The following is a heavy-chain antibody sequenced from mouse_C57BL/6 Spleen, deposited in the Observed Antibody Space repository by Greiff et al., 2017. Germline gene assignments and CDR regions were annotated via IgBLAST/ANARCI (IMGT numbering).Heavy chain of an antibody. CDR1: GYTFTDYY. J-gene: IGHJ1*03. Sequence: VQLQQSGPVLVKPGASVKMSCKASGYTFTDYYMNWVKQSHGKSLEWIGVINPYNGGTSYNQKFKGKATLTVDKSSSTAYMELNSLTSEDSAVYYGARGDKENWYFDVWGTGTTVTVSS. V-gene: IGHV1-19*01. CDR3: ARGDKENWYFDV. CDR2: INPYNGGT.